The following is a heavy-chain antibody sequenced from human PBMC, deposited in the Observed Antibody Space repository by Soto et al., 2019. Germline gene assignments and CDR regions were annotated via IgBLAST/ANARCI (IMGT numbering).Heavy chain of an antibody. J-gene: IGHJ4*02. Sequence: ASVKVSCKASGYTFTSYGISWVRQAPGQGLEWMGWISAYNGNTNYAQKLQGRVTMTTDTSTSTAYMELGSLRSDDTAVYYCARGFIVDYYDSSGYYQFFDYWGQGTLVTVSS. CDR1: GYTFTSYG. D-gene: IGHD3-22*01. CDR3: ARGFIVDYYDSSGYYQFFDY. V-gene: IGHV1-18*01. CDR2: ISAYNGNT.